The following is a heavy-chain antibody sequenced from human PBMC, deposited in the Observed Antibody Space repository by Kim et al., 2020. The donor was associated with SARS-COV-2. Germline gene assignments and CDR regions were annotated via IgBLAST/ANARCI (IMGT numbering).Heavy chain of an antibody. Sequence: SETLSLTCAVYGGSFSGYYWSWIRQPPGKGLEWIGEINHSGSTNYNPSLKSRVTISVDTSKNQFSLKLSSVTAADTAVYYCVRGKGSGWYRGWGQGTLVTVSS. CDR3: VRGKGSGWYRG. CDR1: GGSFSGYY. CDR2: INHSGST. J-gene: IGHJ4*02. D-gene: IGHD6-19*01. V-gene: IGHV4-34*01.